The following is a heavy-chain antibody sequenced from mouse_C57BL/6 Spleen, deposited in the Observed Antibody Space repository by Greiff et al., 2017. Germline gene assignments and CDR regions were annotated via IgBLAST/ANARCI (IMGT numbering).Heavy chain of an antibody. CDR1: GYTFPSSW. CDR2: IDPDSGGT. V-gene: IGHV1-72*01. CDR3: ARRGFDC. J-gene: IGHJ2*01. Sequence: QVKLQQPGAELVKPGPSVKMSCKASGYTFPSSWMHWVKTRPGRGLEWFVRIDPDSGGTKSNEKFKSKATLTVAQPSSTAYMQRSSLTSEDSAVYYGARRGFDCWGQGTTLTVAS.